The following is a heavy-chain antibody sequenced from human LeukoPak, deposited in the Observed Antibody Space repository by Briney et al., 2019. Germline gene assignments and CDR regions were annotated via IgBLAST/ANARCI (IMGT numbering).Heavy chain of an antibody. D-gene: IGHD3-3*01. J-gene: IGHJ4*02. Sequence: GGSLRLSCAASGFTFSGYWMHWVRQAPGKGLVWVSLINTDGSSTTYADSVKGRFTISRDNSKNTLYLQMNSLRAEDTAIYYCARDERLLSFLKWGQGTLVTVSS. CDR2: INTDGSST. CDR1: GFTFSGYW. V-gene: IGHV3-74*01. CDR3: ARDERLLSFLK.